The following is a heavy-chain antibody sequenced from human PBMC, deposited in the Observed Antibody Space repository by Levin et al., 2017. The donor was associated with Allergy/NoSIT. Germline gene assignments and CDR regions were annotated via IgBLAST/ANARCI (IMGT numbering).Heavy chain of an antibody. D-gene: IGHD3-10*01. CDR3: TTVSGGSEKGKWTYIN. J-gene: IGHJ4*02. Sequence: GESLKISCAASGFTFSDYYMDWVRQAPGKGLEWLGVIRNKGNKHTTEYAASVKGRFTISRDDSKNSLYLQMDSLKTEDTAVYYCTTVSGGSEKGKWTYINWGQGTLVTVSS. V-gene: IGHV3-72*01. CDR1: GFTFSDYY. CDR2: IRNKGNKHTT.